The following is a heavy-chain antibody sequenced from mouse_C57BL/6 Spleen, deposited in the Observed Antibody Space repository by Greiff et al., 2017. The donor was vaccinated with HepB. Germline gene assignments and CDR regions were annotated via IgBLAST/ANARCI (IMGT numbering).Heavy chain of an antibody. V-gene: IGHV5-15*01. CDR3: ARLYYDYHYAMDY. D-gene: IGHD2-4*01. CDR2: ISNLAYSI. CDR1: GFTFSDYG. J-gene: IGHJ4*01. Sequence: EVKLVESGGGLVQPGGSLKLSCAASGFTFSDYGMAWVRQAPRKGPEWVAFISNLAYSIYYADTVTGRFTISRENSKNTLYLEMSSLRSEDTAMYYCARLYYDYHYAMDYWGQGTSVTVSS.